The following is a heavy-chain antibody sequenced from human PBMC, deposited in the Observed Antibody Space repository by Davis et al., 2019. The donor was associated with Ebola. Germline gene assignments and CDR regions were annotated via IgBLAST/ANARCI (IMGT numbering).Heavy chain of an antibody. CDR2: INHSGST. Sequence: SETLSLTCAVYGGSFSGYYWSWIRQPPGKGLEWIGEINHSGSTNYNPSLTSRVTISVDTSKNQFSLKLSSVTAADTAVYYCARLGNYYGSGSHDYWGQGTLVTVSS. CDR1: GGSFSGYY. V-gene: IGHV4-34*01. CDR3: ARLGNYYGSGSHDY. J-gene: IGHJ4*02. D-gene: IGHD3-10*01.